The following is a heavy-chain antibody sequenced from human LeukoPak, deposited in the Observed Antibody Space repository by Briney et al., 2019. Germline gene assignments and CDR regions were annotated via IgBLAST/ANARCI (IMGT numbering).Heavy chain of an antibody. CDR3: ASGSGSFEY. CDR2: IFHSGST. D-gene: IGHD6-19*01. CDR1: GGPIRSGFYY. V-gene: IGHV4-30-4*08. Sequence: PSETLSLTCTVSGGPIRSGFYYWIGIRQPPGEGVEWFGYIFHSGSTYYHPSHKSRYTITVDTPKTHFPLTLSSVTAADTAVFFCASGSGSFEYWGQGTLVTVSS. J-gene: IGHJ4*02.